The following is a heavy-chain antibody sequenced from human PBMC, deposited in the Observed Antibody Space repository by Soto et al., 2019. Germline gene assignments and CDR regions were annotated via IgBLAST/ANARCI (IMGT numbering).Heavy chain of an antibody. V-gene: IGHV3-21*01. D-gene: IGHD5-12*01. CDR1: GFTLSSYS. Sequence: EVHLVESGGGLVKPGGSLRLSCAASGFTLSSYSKDWVRQAPGKGLEWVSSIRRSSSHIFYADSFKGRFTISRDDARNSLYLQMNSLRAEDTAVYYCARALLGCYDEYFHHWGQGTLVTVSS. CDR3: ARALLGCYDEYFHH. CDR2: IRRSSSHI. J-gene: IGHJ1*01.